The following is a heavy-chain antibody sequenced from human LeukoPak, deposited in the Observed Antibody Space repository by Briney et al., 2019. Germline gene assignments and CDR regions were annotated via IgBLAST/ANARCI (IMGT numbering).Heavy chain of an antibody. CDR1: GYSFTSYW. D-gene: IGHD5-18*01. V-gene: IGHV5-51*01. CDR2: IYPGDSDT. CDR3: ARHPLGYSYGSDASDI. Sequence: PGESLKISCKGSGYSFTSYWIGWVRQMPGKGLEWMGIIYPGDSDTRYSPSFQGQVTISADKSISTAYLQWSSLKASDTAMYYCARHPLGYSYGSDASDIWGQGTMVTVSS. J-gene: IGHJ3*02.